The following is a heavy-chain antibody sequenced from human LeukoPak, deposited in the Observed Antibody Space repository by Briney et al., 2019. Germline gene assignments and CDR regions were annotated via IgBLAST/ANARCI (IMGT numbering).Heavy chain of an antibody. Sequence: SETLSLTCAVYGGSFSGYYWSWIRQPPGKGLEWIGEINHSGSTNYNPSLKSRVTISVDTSKNQFSLKLSSVTAADTAVYYCAREVFSSGWYSPSNWFDPWGQGTLVTVSS. V-gene: IGHV4-34*01. CDR3: AREVFSSGWYSPSNWFDP. CDR2: INHSGST. D-gene: IGHD6-19*01. J-gene: IGHJ5*02. CDR1: GGSFSGYY.